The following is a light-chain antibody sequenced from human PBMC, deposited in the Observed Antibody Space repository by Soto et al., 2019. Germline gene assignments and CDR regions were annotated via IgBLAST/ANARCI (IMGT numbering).Light chain of an antibody. Sequence: EIVLTQSPATLSLSPGERATLSCRASQSVSSYLAWYQQKPGQAPRLLIHAASSRATGIPDRFSGSGSGTDFTLTISRLEPEDFAVYYCQQYGGSALYTFGQGTKLEIK. CDR3: QQYGGSALYT. J-gene: IGKJ2*01. CDR1: QSVSSY. V-gene: IGKV3-20*01. CDR2: AAS.